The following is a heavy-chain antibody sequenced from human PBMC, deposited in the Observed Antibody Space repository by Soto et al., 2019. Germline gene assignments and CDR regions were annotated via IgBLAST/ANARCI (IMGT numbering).Heavy chain of an antibody. V-gene: IGHV1-18*01. CDR1: GYTFTSYG. CDR2: ISAYNGNT. CDR3: AILGPYYYYYYMDV. Sequence: WASVKVSCKASGYTFTSYGISWVRQAPGQGLEWMGWISAYNGNTNYAQKLQGRVTMTTDTSTSTAYMELRSLRSDDTAVYYCAILGPYYYYYYMDVWGQGTTVPVSS. D-gene: IGHD2-15*01. J-gene: IGHJ6*03.